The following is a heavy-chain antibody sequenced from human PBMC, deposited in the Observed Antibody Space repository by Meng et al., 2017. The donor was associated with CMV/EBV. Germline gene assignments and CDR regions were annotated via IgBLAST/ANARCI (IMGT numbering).Heavy chain of an antibody. J-gene: IGHJ4*02. CDR2: IYHSGST. V-gene: IGHV4-38-2*02. CDR1: GYSISSGYY. Sequence: GSLRLSCTVSGYSISSGYYWGWIRQPPGKGLEWIGSIYHSGSTYYNPSLKSRVTISVDTSKNQFSLKLSSVTAADTAVYYCARERGFVVVVPAANGPFDYWGQGTPVTVSS. D-gene: IGHD2-2*01. CDR3: ARERGFVVVVPAANGPFDY.